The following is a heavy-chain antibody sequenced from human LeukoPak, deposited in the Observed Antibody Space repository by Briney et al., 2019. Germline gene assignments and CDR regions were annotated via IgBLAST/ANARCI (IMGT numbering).Heavy chain of an antibody. CDR3: AKRRAVYYGSGRGLNYFDY. J-gene: IGHJ4*02. V-gene: IGHV3-23*01. Sequence: QPGGSLRLSCAASGFTFSNYAMSWVRQAPGKGLEWISGISVSGGSTYYADSVKGRFTISRDNSKNTLYLQMNSLRAEDTAVYYCAKRRAVYYGSGRGLNYFDYWGQGTLVTVSS. CDR2: ISVSGGST. CDR1: GFTFSNYA. D-gene: IGHD3-10*01.